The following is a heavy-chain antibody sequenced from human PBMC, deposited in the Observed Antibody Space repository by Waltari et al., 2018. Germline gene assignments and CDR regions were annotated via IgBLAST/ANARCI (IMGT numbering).Heavy chain of an antibody. J-gene: IGHJ6*02. D-gene: IGHD6-13*01. CDR1: GFTFSSYW. CDR2: IKQNGNKK. Sequence: EVQLVESGGGLVQPGGSLRLSCAASGFTFSSYWMSWVRQAPGKGLAWVANIKQNGNKKNYVDSVKGRFTIYRDNAKNSLCLQMNSLRADDTAAYYCARDHDYSSSWYFYYYYYGMDVWGQGTTVTVSS. V-gene: IGHV3-7*04. CDR3: ARDHDYSSSWYFYYYYYGMDV.